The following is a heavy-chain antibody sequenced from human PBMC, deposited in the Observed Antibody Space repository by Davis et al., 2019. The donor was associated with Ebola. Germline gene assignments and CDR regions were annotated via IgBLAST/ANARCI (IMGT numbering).Heavy chain of an antibody. CDR1: GSIFTTYW. CDR3: ATSPSLPGEFDY. D-gene: IGHD2-2*01. Sequence: GGSLRLSFKTSGSIFTTYWIAWVRQLPGKGLEWMGIIYTGDFDTRYSPSFRGQVTISADKSIKTAYLQWSSLKASDTAMYYCATSPSLPGEFDYWGQGTLVTVSS. V-gene: IGHV5-51*01. CDR2: IYTGDFDT. J-gene: IGHJ4*02.